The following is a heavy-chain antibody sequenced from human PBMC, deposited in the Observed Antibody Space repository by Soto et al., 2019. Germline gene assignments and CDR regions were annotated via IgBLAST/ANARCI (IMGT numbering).Heavy chain of an antibody. CDR1: GFTFSSYG. Sequence: GGSLRLSCAASGFTFSSYGMHWVRQAPGKGLEWVSVISYDGSNKYYADSVKGRFTISRDNSKNTLYLQMNSLRAEDTAAYYCAKSGYCSGGNCYPVRHFEYWGQGTLVTVSS. CDR2: ISYDGSNK. J-gene: IGHJ4*02. D-gene: IGHD2-15*01. CDR3: AKSGYCSGGNCYPVRHFEY. V-gene: IGHV3-30*18.